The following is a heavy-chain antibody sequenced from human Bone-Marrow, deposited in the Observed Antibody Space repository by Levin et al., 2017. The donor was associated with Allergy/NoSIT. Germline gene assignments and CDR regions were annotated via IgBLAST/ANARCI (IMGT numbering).Heavy chain of an antibody. D-gene: IGHD3-10*01. CDR2: ISSSSSTI. V-gene: IGHV3-48*01. Sequence: GGSLRLSCAASGFTFSSYSMNWVRQAPGKGLEWVSYISSSSSTIYYADSVKGRFTISRDNAKNSLYLQMNSLRAEDTAVYYCARGPPIIWGSGSYYNGEYFQHWGQGTLVTVSS. CDR1: GFTFSSYS. J-gene: IGHJ1*01. CDR3: ARGPPIIWGSGSYYNGEYFQH.